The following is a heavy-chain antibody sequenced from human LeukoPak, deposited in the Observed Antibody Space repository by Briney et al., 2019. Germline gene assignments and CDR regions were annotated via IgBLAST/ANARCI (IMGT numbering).Heavy chain of an antibody. V-gene: IGHV3-21*01. J-gene: IGHJ4*02. CDR2: ISSSSSYI. Sequence: GGSLRLSCAASGFTFSSYSMNWVRQAPGKGLEWVSSISSSSSYIYYADSVKGRFTISRDNAKNSLYLQMNSLRAEDTAVYYCARGLLGDGYRDYRGQGTLVTVSS. CDR3: ARGLLGDGYRDY. D-gene: IGHD5-24*01. CDR1: GFTFSSYS.